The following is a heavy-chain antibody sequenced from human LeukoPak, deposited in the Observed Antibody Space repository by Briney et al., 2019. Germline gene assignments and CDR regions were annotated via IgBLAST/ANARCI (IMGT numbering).Heavy chain of an antibody. V-gene: IGHV5-51*01. CDR2: IYPGDSDT. CDR3: AILGRYDSSGYYPDY. D-gene: IGHD3-22*01. J-gene: IGHJ4*02. CDR1: GYSFTSYW. Sequence: KSGESLKISCKGSGYSFTSYWIGWVRQMPGKGLVWMGIIYPGDSDTRYSPSFQGQVTISADKSISTAYLQWSSLKASDTAMYYCAILGRYDSSGYYPDYWGQGTLVTVPS.